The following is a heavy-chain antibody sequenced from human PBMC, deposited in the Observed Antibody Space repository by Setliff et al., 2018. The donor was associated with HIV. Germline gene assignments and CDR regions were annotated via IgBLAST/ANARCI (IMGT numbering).Heavy chain of an antibody. D-gene: IGHD6-6*01. CDR2: IYHSGST. Sequence: SETLSLTCSVSGDSISDTTYYWGWIRQPPGKGLEWIGNIYHSGSTFYKPSLKSRVTMSVDTSRNQFSLKLNSVTAADTAVYHCARLSSYRSSSYYFDYWGQGALVTVSS. CDR1: GDSISDTTYY. J-gene: IGHJ4*02. V-gene: IGHV4-39*01. CDR3: ARLSSYRSSSYYFDY.